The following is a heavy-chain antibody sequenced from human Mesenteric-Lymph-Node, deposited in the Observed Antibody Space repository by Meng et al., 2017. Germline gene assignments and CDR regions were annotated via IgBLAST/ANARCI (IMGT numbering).Heavy chain of an antibody. D-gene: IGHD3-10*01. V-gene: IGHV4-4*07. J-gene: IGHJ6*02. CDR2: IYTGGST. CDR1: DGSISSYYYY. Sequence: SETLSLTCTVSDGSISSYYYYWSWIRQPAGKGLEWLGRIYTGGSTNYNPSLMGRVSFSVDTSKNQFSLKLSSVTAADTAVYYCARGYYYGSGSFTYYYYGKDVWGQGTTVTVSS. CDR3: ARGYYYGSGSFTYYYYGKDV.